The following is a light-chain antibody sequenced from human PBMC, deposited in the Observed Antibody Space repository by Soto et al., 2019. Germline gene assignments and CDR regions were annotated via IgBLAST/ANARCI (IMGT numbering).Light chain of an antibody. CDR2: DAS. CDR1: QSVSSY. CDR3: QQRNP. V-gene: IGKV3-11*01. J-gene: IGKJ3*01. Sequence: EIVLTQSPATLSLSPGERATLSCRASQSVSSYLAWYQQKPGQAPRILIYDASNMATGIPARFSGSGSGTDFTLTISSLETEDFAGYYCQQRNPFGPGTKVDIK.